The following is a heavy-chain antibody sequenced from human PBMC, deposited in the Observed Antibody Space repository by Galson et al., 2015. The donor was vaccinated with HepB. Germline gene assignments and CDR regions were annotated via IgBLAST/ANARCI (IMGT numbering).Heavy chain of an antibody. Sequence: SLRLSCAASGFTFSSYAMHWVRQAPGKGLEYVSAIRSNGGSTYYADSVKGRFTISRDNSKNTLYLQMNSLRAEDTAVYYCVKDLNPGGYSRSHPYYYYYYVDFWGKGTTVTVSS. CDR1: GFTFSSYA. CDR3: VKDLNPGGYSRSHPYYYYYYVDF. V-gene: IGHV3-64D*06. CDR2: IRSNGGST. D-gene: IGHD6-13*01. J-gene: IGHJ6*03.